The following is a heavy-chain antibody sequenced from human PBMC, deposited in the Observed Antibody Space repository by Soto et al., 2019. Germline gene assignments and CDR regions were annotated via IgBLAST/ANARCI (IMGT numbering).Heavy chain of an antibody. Sequence: QVQLQEAGPGLVKASGNLSLSCAVSGESISSTNWWSWVRQPPGKGLEWIGEINHSGTTNYTPSLESRVTLSVDKSRNQFSLMLRSVTAADTAVYYCVIFDWNYSSTNYSGQGTLVTVSS. CDR3: VIFDWNYSSTNY. CDR2: INHSGTT. J-gene: IGHJ4*02. D-gene: IGHD1-7*01. V-gene: IGHV4-4*02. CDR1: GESISSTNW.